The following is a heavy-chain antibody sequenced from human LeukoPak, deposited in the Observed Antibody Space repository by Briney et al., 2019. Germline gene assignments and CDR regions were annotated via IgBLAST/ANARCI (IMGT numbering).Heavy chain of an antibody. J-gene: IGHJ6*03. D-gene: IGHD6-19*01. CDR2: INWNGSST. Sequence: GGSLRLSCAASGFTFDDYGMSWVRQAPGKGLEWVSGINWNGSSTGYADSVKGRFTISRDNAQNSLYLQMNSLRAEDTAVYYCARSSGWYHRGPDYYYYYMDVWGKGTTVTVS. CDR1: GFTFDDYG. V-gene: IGHV3-20*04. CDR3: ARSSGWYHRGPDYYYYYMDV.